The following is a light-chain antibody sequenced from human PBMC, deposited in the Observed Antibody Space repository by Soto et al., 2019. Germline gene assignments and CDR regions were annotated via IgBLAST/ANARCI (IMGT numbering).Light chain of an antibody. CDR1: SSDVGGYNY. J-gene: IGLJ1*01. CDR2: EVS. Sequence: QSVLTQPASVSGSPGQSITISCTGTSSDVGGYNYVSWYQQQSGKAPKLMIHEVSNRPSGVSNRFSGSKSGNTASLTISGLQAEDEADYYCSSYTSSRAYALGIGTKVTAL. CDR3: SSYTSSRAYA. V-gene: IGLV2-14*01.